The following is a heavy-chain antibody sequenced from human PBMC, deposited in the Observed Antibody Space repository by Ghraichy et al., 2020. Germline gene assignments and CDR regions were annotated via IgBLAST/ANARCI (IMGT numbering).Heavy chain of an antibody. J-gene: IGHJ4*02. V-gene: IGHV4-4*07. CDR2: IYSSGTT. CDR3: ARDRHPSVSCFDY. D-gene: IGHD5/OR15-5a*01. CDR1: GGSMGSDY. Sequence: SETLSLTCNVSGGSMGSDYWSWIRQPAGKGLEWIGRIYSSGTTSYNPSLKSRVTMSIDTSKKQFSLKVSSVTAADTAVYYCARDRHPSVSCFDYWGQGTLVTVSS.